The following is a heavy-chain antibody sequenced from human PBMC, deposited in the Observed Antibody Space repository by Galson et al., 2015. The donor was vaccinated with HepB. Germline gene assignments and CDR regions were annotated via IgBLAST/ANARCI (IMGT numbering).Heavy chain of an antibody. CDR3: AKDEKVVALYYYYGMDV. D-gene: IGHD3-22*01. CDR1: GFTFSSYG. Sequence: SLRLSCAASGFTFSSYGMHWVRQAPGKGLEWVAVISYDGSNKYYADSVKGRFTISRDNSKNTLYLQMNSLRAEDTAVYYCAKDEKVVALYYYYGMDVWGQGTTVTVSS. J-gene: IGHJ6*02. V-gene: IGHV3-30*18. CDR2: ISYDGSNK.